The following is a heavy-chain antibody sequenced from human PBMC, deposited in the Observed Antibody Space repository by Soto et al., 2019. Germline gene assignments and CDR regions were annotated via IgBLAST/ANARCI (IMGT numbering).Heavy chain of an antibody. CDR2: INPSGGST. D-gene: IGHD3-22*01. Sequence: ASVKVSCKASGYTFTSYYMHWVRQAPGQGLEWMGIINPSGGSTSYAQKFQGRVTMTRDTSTSTVYMELSSLRSEDTAVYYCAREGSDYYDSSGYFDYWGQGTLVTVS. CDR1: GYTFTSYY. CDR3: AREGSDYYDSSGYFDY. V-gene: IGHV1-46*01. J-gene: IGHJ4*02.